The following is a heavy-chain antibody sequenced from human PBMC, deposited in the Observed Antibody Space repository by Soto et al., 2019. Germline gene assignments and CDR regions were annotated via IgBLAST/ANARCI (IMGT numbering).Heavy chain of an antibody. CDR1: GFTFSSYS. CDR2: ISTSGSTI. CDR3: ARARVYSYGYGDY. V-gene: IGHV3-48*02. Sequence: EVQLVESGGGLVQPGGSLRLSCAASGFTFSSYSMNGVRQAPGKGLEWVSYISTSGSTIYYADSVEGRCTISRDNAKNPLYLQMNSLRDEDRAVYYCARARVYSYGYGDYWGQGTLVTVSS. D-gene: IGHD5-18*01. J-gene: IGHJ4*02.